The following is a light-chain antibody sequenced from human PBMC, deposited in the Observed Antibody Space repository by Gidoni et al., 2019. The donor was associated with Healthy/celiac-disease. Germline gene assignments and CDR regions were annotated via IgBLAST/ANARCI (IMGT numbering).Light chain of an antibody. Sequence: SYELTQPPSVSVSPGQTASITCSGNKLGDKYVCWYQQKPGQSPVLVIYQDTKRPPGFPERFSGSNSGNTATLTIRGTQAMDEADYFCQAWDSSIVVFGGGTKLTVL. CDR3: QAWDSSIVV. J-gene: IGLJ2*01. V-gene: IGLV3-1*01. CDR1: KLGDKY. CDR2: QDT.